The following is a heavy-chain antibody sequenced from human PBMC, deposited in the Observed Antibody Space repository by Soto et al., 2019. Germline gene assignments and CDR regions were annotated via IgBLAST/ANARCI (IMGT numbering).Heavy chain of an antibody. CDR1: GGGNLRDYR. CDR2: IIPKLGSA. D-gene: IGHD5-18*01. J-gene: IGHJ4*02. CDR3: AKGPHGDSYDSAY. Sequence: ASVKVSCKASGGGNLRDYRTTWVRRAPGQGLEWMGGIIPKLGSANYAQNFQGRVTVTADDSTNTVYMEIRSLRSDDMAVYYCAKGPHGDSYDSAYWGQGTLVTVSS. V-gene: IGHV1-69*13.